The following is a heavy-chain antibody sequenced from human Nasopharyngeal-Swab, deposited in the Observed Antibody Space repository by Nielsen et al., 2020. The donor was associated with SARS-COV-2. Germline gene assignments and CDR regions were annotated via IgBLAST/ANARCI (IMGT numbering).Heavy chain of an antibody. D-gene: IGHD6-13*01. CDR3: TRGVGYSSSWYLGY. V-gene: IGHV1-3*01. CDR1: GYTFTSHA. CDR2: INAANGDT. Sequence: ASVKVSCKASGYTFTSHAMHWVRQAPGQRLEWLGWINAANGDTKYSQKFQGRVTITRDTSATTAYMELSSLRSEDTAVYFCTRGVGYSSSWYLGYWGQVTLVTVSS. J-gene: IGHJ4*02.